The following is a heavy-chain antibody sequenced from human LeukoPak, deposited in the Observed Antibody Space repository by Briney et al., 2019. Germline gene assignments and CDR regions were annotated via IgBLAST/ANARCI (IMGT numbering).Heavy chain of an antibody. CDR3: ARDQRYCSSTSCYALDP. Sequence: GGSLRLSCAASGFTFSDYYMSWIRQAPGKGLEWVSYISSSSSTIYYADSVKGRFTISRDNAKNSLYLQMNSLRAEDTAVYYCARDQRYCSSTSCYALDPWGQGTLVTVSS. D-gene: IGHD2-2*01. CDR2: ISSSSSTI. J-gene: IGHJ5*02. CDR1: GFTFSDYY. V-gene: IGHV3-11*04.